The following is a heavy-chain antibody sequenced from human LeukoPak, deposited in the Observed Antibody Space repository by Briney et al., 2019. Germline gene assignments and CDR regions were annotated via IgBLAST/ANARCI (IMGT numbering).Heavy chain of an antibody. CDR1: GFTFSTYA. CDR2: ISTNGGGT. D-gene: IGHD2-15*01. J-gene: IGHJ4*02. V-gene: IGHV3-64*01. CDR3: ARYCSGVSCYSGYDY. Sequence: PGGSLRLSCAASGFTFSTYAMHWVSPTPGKGLEYVSAISTNGGGTYYANSVKGRFTISRDNSKNTLYLQMGSLRAEGMAVYYCARYCSGVSCYSGYDYWGQGALVTVSS.